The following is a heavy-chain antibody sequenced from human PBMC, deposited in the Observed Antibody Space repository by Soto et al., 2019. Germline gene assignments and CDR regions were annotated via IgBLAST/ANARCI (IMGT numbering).Heavy chain of an antibody. J-gene: IGHJ4*02. CDR1: GYSFTTNW. D-gene: IGHD1-26*01. V-gene: IGHV5-51*01. CDR3: ARFAPYRGSYFY. CDR2: ILPSDSDI. Sequence: GESLKISCKGSGYSFTTNWIFCVRQMPGKGLEGMRIILPSDSDIRYSPSFQGQVTISADKSISTAYLQWSSLKASDTAMYYCARFAPYRGSYFYWGQGTLVTVSS.